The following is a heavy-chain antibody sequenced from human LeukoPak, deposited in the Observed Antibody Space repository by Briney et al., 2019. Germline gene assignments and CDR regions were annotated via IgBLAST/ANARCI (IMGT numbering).Heavy chain of an antibody. Sequence: GGSLRLSCAASGFTFSSYSMNWVRQAPGKGLEWVSYISSSSSTIYYADSVKGRFTISRDNAKNSLYLQMNSLRAEDTAVYYCASGSYYLFDYWGQGTLVTVSS. CDR2: ISSSSSTI. CDR3: ASGSYYLFDY. CDR1: GFTFSSYS. J-gene: IGHJ4*02. D-gene: IGHD1-26*01. V-gene: IGHV3-48*01.